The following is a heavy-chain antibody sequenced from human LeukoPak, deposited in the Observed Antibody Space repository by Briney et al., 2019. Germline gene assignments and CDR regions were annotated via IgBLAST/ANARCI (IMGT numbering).Heavy chain of an antibody. J-gene: IGHJ4*02. Sequence: GGSLRLSCAASGFTFSSYSMNWVRQAPGKGLEWVSSISSSSSYIYYADSVKGRFTISRDNAKNSLYLQMNSLRAEDTAVYYCAREGYDILTGYLAYFDYWGQGTLVTVSS. CDR2: ISSSSSYI. CDR1: GFTFSSYS. V-gene: IGHV3-21*01. CDR3: AREGYDILTGYLAYFDY. D-gene: IGHD3-9*01.